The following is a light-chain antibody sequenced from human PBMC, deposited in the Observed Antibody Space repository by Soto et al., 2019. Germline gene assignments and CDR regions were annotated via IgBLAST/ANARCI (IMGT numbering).Light chain of an antibody. CDR3: QKYNSAPRA. CDR2: DAS. Sequence: DIQMTQSPSSLSASVGDRVTITCRASQVISNFLAWYQQKPGKVPKLLIYDASTLQSGVPSRFSGSGSGTDFTLTISSLQPEDVATYYCQKYNSAPRAFGQGTKVEIK. V-gene: IGKV1-27*01. J-gene: IGKJ1*01. CDR1: QVISNF.